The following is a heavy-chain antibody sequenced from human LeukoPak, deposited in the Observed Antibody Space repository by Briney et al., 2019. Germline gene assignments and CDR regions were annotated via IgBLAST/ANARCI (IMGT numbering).Heavy chain of an antibody. CDR2: IYYSGST. CDR1: GGSISSYY. D-gene: IGHD2-15*01. V-gene: IGHV4-59*01. CDR3: ARRYCSGGSCYSANWFDP. Sequence: SETLSLTCTVSGGSISSYYWSWIRQPPGKGLEWIGYIYYSGSTNYKPSLKSRVTISVDTSKNQFSLKLSSVTAADTAVYYCARRYCSGGSCYSANWFDPWGQGTLVTVSS. J-gene: IGHJ5*02.